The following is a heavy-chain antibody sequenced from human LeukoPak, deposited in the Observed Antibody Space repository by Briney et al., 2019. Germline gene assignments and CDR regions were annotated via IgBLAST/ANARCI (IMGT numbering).Heavy chain of an antibody. CDR1: GGSISSSSYY. Sequence: SETLPLTCTVSGGSISSSSYYWGWIRQPPGKGLEWIGSIYYSGSTYYNPSLKSRVTISVDTSKNQFSLKLSSVTAADTAVYYCARVAPPRLGSTGWFDPWGQGTLVTVSS. D-gene: IGHD4-17*01. CDR3: ARVAPPRLGSTGWFDP. CDR2: IYYSGST. V-gene: IGHV4-39*07. J-gene: IGHJ5*02.